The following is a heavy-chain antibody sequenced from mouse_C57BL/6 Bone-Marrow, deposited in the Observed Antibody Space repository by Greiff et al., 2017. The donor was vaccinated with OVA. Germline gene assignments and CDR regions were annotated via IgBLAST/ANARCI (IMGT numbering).Heavy chain of an antibody. CDR1: GFTFSSYA. CDR2: ISSGGDYI. J-gene: IGHJ4*01. D-gene: IGHD2-1*01. Sequence: EVQRVESGEGLVKPGGSLKLSCAASGFTFSSYAMSWVRQPPEKRLEWVAYISSGGDYIYYADPVKGRFTISRDNARNTLYLQMSSLKSEDTAMYYCTRLLDAMDYWGQGTSVTVSS. CDR3: TRLLDAMDY. V-gene: IGHV5-9-1*02.